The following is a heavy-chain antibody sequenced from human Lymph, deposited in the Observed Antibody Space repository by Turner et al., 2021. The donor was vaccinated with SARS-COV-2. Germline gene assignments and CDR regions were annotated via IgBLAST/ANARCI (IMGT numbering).Heavy chain of an antibody. CDR1: GFTFRSYG. D-gene: IGHD2-15*01. CDR3: AKMGGVYCSGGNCYSGRLDY. CDR2: ISYDGSNK. V-gene: IGHV3-30*18. J-gene: IGHJ4*02. Sequence: QVQLVESGGGVVQPGRSLRLSCAASGFTFRSYGMHWFRQAPGKGLEWVAVISYDGSNKYYADSVKGRFTISRDNSKNTLFLQMNSLRAEDTAVYYCAKMGGVYCSGGNCYSGRLDYWGQGTLVTVSS.